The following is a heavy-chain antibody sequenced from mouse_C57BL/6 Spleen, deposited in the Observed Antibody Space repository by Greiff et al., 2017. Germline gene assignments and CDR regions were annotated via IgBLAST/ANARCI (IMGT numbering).Heavy chain of an antibody. J-gene: IGHJ4*01. CDR3: ASKEYEAMDY. CDR2: IYPGDGDT. V-gene: IGHV1-80*01. D-gene: IGHD2-10*02. Sequence: QVHLQQSGAELVKPGASVKISCKASGYAFSSYWMHWVKQRPGKGLEWIGQIYPGDGDTNYNGKFKGKATLTAAKSSSTAYMQLSSLTSEDSAVYFCASKEYEAMDYWGQGTSVTVSA. CDR1: GYAFSSYW.